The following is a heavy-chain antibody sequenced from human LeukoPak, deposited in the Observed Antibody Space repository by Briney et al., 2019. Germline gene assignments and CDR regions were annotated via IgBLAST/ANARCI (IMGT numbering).Heavy chain of an antibody. J-gene: IGHJ4*02. V-gene: IGHV3-23*01. CDR1: GFMVNRYA. D-gene: IGHD3-10*01. Sequence: GGSLRLSCAASGFMVNRYAMSWVRQAPGKGLEWVATINYSGYKKHYADSVKGRLTIYRDNSRDHLILQMNSLGAEDTALYYCATDVSPLLIRLFDFWGQGTVVSVSS. CDR2: INYSGYKK. CDR3: ATDVSPLLIRLFDF.